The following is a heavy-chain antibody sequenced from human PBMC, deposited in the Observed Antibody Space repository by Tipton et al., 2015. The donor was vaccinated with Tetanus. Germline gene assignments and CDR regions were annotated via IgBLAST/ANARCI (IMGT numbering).Heavy chain of an antibody. CDR1: GGSISSYY. CDR2: VHYSGST. J-gene: IGHJ3*02. CDR3: ARIGWLQQNKPAFDI. D-gene: IGHD6-19*01. V-gene: IGHV4-59*01. Sequence: TLSLTCTVSGGSISSYYWTWIRQPPGRGLEWIGYVHYSGSTNYSPSLRSRVTLSVDTSKNQFSLKLSSVTAADTAVYYCARIGWLQQNKPAFDIWGQGTVGTVSS.